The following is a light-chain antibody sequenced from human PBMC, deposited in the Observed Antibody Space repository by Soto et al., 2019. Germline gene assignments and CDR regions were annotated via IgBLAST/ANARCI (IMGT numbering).Light chain of an antibody. CDR2: KAS. CDR1: QSISSY. V-gene: IGKV1-39*01. CDR3: QQSYSTRWT. J-gene: IGKJ1*01. Sequence: DIQMTQSPSSLSASVVDRVTITCRASQSISSYLNWYQQKPGKAPKLLIYKASTLKSGVPSRFSGSGSGTEFTLAISSLQPEDFATYYCQQSYSTRWTFGQGTKVDIK.